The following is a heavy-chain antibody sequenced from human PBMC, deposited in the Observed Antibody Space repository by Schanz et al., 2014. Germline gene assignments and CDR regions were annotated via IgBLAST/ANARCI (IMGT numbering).Heavy chain of an antibody. J-gene: IGHJ6*03. CDR1: GFTFSDHY. CDR2: ISHSGGSK. V-gene: IGHV3-11*04. Sequence: QVQMVESGGGVVQPGRSLRLSCAASGFTFSDHYMDWVRQAPGKGLEWVSSISHSGGSKYYADSVKGRFTVSRDNARNSLYLHMNTLGAEDTAVYYCARDGDRFYHNYYMDVWGKGTTVNV. CDR3: ARDGDRFYHNYYMDV. D-gene: IGHD4-17*01.